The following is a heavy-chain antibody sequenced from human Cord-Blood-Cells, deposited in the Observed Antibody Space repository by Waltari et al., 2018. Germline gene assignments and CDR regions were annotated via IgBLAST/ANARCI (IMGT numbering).Heavy chain of an antibody. V-gene: IGHV4-34*01. CDR2: INHVGST. Sequence: QVQLQQWGAGLLKPSETLSLTCAVYGGSFSGYYWSWIRQPPGKGLGWIGEINHVGSTTYNPSLKSRVTISVDTSKNQFSLKLSSVTAADTAVYYCARERPLIGYDSSGYYYIHDYWGQGTLVTVSS. CDR1: GGSFSGYY. J-gene: IGHJ4*02. CDR3: ARERPLIGYDSSGYYYIHDY. D-gene: IGHD3-22*01.